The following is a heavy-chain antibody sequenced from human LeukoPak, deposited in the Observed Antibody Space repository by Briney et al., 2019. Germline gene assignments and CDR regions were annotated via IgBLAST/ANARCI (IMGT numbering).Heavy chain of an antibody. D-gene: IGHD3-10*02. V-gene: IGHV3-21*01. CDR3: AELGITMIGGV. Sequence: GGSLRLSCAASGFTFSSYSMNWVRQAPGKGLEWVSSISSSSSYIYYADSVKGRFTISRDNAKNSLYLQMNSLRAKDTAVYYCAELGITMIGGVWGKGTTVTISS. J-gene: IGHJ6*04. CDR2: ISSSSSYI. CDR1: GFTFSSYS.